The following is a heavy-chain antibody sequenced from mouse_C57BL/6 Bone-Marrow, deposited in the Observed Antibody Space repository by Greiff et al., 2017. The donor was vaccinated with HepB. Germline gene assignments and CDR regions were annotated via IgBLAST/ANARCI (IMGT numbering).Heavy chain of an antibody. CDR1: GFTFSDYY. D-gene: IGHD1-1*01. CDR2: ISNGGGST. Sequence: VQLKESGGGLVQPGGSLKLSCAASGFTFSDYYMYWVRQTPEKRLEWVAYISNGGGSTYYPDTVKGRFTISRDNAKNTLYLQMSRLKSEDTAMYYCARPYYYGSSYGYYYAMDYWGQGTSVTVSS. J-gene: IGHJ4*01. CDR3: ARPYYYGSSYGYYYAMDY. V-gene: IGHV5-12*01.